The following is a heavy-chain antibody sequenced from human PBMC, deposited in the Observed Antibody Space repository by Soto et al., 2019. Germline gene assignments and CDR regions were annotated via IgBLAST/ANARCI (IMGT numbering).Heavy chain of an antibody. CDR3: ARTNSSGFYFDY. CDR2: IWYDGSNK. D-gene: IGHD6-19*01. Sequence: GGSLRLSCAASGFTFSYYAFHWVRQAPGKGLEWVAVIWYDGSNKYYADSVKGRFTISRDNSKNTLYLQMNSLRAEDTAVYYCARTNSSGFYFDYWGQGTLVTVSS. J-gene: IGHJ4*02. CDR1: GFTFSYYA. V-gene: IGHV3-33*08.